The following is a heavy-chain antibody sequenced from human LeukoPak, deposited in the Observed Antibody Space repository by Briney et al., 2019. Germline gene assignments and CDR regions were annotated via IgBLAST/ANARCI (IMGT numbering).Heavy chain of an antibody. D-gene: IGHD4-17*01. CDR2: IYYSGST. J-gene: IGHJ5*02. Sequence: SQTLSLTCTVSGGSISSGDYYWSWIRQPPGKGLEWVGYIYYSGSTYYNPSLKSRVTISVDTSKNQFSLKLSSVTAADTAVYYCARTYGDYGWFDPWGQGTLVTVSS. CDR1: GGSISSGDYY. V-gene: IGHV4-30-4*01. CDR3: ARTYGDYGWFDP.